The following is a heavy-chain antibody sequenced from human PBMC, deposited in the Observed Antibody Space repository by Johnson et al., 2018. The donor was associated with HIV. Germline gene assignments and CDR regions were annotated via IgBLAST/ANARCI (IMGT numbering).Heavy chain of an antibody. D-gene: IGHD5-12*01. CDR3: ASQVRGLRLGVDAFDI. J-gene: IGHJ3*02. Sequence: VQLVESGGGVVQPGGSLRLSCAASGFTFSSYGMSWVRQAPGKGLEWVSGITGTGGRTYYADSVKGRFTISRDNSKNTLYLQMNSLRAEDTAVYYCASQVRGLRLGVDAFDIWGQGTMVTVSS. V-gene: IGHV3-23*04. CDR1: GFTFSSYG. CDR2: ITGTGGRT.